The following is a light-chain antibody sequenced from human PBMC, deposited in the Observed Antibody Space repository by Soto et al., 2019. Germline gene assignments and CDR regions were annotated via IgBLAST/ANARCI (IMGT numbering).Light chain of an antibody. CDR1: RSNIGANYD. CDR3: ATWDDSLNAAV. V-gene: IGLV1-40*01. J-gene: IGLJ7*01. Sequence: QSVLTQPPSVSGAPGQRVTISCTGSRSNIGANYDVHWYQQFPGTAPKLLIYANRNRPSGVPDRFSGSKAGTSASLAITGLQAEDEADYYCATWDDSLNAAVFGGGTQLTVL. CDR2: ANR.